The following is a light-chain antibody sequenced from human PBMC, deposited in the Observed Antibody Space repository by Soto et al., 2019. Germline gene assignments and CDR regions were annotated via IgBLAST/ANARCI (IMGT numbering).Light chain of an antibody. CDR2: SDD. CDR1: NSNIGRYS. Sequence: QSVLTQPPSLSGTPGQRVTISCSGSNSNIGRYSVNWYQHFPGTAPKILIYSDDERPSGVPDRFSGSKPGTSASLAISGLQSEDEAEYYCAAWDDNLNGPLFGGGTK. J-gene: IGLJ3*02. V-gene: IGLV1-44*01. CDR3: AAWDDNLNGPL.